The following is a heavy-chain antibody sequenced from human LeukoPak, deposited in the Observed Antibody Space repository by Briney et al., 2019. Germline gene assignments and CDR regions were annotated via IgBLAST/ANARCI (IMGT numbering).Heavy chain of an antibody. Sequence: GASVKVSCKASGYTFTGCYMHWVRHAPGQGLEWMGWIDPNSGGKNYAQKLQGRVTMPRDTSISTAYMELRSLRSDDTVVYYCASFPDSSGYGIHYWGQGTLVTVSS. CDR1: GYTFTGCY. CDR3: ASFPDSSGYGIHY. V-gene: IGHV1-2*02. J-gene: IGHJ4*02. CDR2: IDPNSGGK. D-gene: IGHD3-22*01.